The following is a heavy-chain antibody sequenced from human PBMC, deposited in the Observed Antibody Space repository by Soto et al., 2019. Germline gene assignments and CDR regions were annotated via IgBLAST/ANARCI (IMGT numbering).Heavy chain of an antibody. V-gene: IGHV1-69*12. D-gene: IGHD3-10*01. Sequence: QVQLVQSGAEVKKPGSSVKVSCKASGGTFSSYAISWVRQAPGQGLEWMGGIIPIFGTANYAQKFQGRVTITADESTSTAYRELSSLRSEDTAVYYCASGSGSYSSYYYYYGMDVWGQGTTVTVSS. J-gene: IGHJ6*02. CDR2: IIPIFGTA. CDR1: GGTFSSYA. CDR3: ASGSGSYSSYYYYYGMDV.